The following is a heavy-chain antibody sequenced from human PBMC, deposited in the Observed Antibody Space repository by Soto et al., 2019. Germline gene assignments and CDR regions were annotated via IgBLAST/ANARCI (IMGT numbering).Heavy chain of an antibody. Sequence: QVQLVQSGAEVKKPGASVKVSCKTSGYTFNNYGISWVRQAPGQGLERMGWISDYNGNTNYPQKFEGRVTMTTHTSTKTVYMVLTSLRSDDTAVYYCARDGYYDSGSYGMDVWGRGTTVTVSS. D-gene: IGHD3-10*01. V-gene: IGHV1-18*01. CDR3: ARDGYYDSGSYGMDV. CDR1: GYTFNNYG. CDR2: ISDYNGNT. J-gene: IGHJ6*02.